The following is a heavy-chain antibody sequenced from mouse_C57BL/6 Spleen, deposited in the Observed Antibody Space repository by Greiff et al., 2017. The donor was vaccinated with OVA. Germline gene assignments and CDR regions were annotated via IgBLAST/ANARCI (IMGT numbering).Heavy chain of an antibody. CDR3: ARQGTTVVGDFDY. V-gene: IGHV5-6*01. CDR1: GFTFSSYG. CDR2: ISSGGSYT. J-gene: IGHJ2*01. D-gene: IGHD1-1*01. Sequence: EVHLVESGGDLVKPGGSLKLSCAASGFTFSSYGMSWVRQTPDTRLEWVATISSGGSYTYYPDSVKGRFTISRYNAKNTLYLQMSSLKSEDTAMYYCARQGTTVVGDFDYWGQGTTLTVSS.